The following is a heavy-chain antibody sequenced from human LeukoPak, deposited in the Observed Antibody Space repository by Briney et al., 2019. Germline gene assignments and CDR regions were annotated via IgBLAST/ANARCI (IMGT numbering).Heavy chain of an antibody. CDR2: IWYDGSNK. Sequence: GGSLRLSCAASGFTFSSYGMHWVRQAPGKGLEWVAVIWYDGSNKYYADSVKGRFTISRESSKNMLYLQMNSLRAEDTAVYYCARDAPYDSSAVFDSWGQGALVTVSS. CDR1: GFTFSSYG. V-gene: IGHV3-33*01. CDR3: ARDAPYDSSAVFDS. J-gene: IGHJ4*02. D-gene: IGHD3-22*01.